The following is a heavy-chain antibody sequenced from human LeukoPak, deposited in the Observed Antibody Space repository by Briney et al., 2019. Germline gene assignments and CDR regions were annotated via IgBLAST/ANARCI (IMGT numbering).Heavy chain of an antibody. D-gene: IGHD3-10*01. CDR2: INPNSGGT. Sequence: ASVKVSCKASGYSFSAYYIYWVRQAPGQGLEWMGWINPNSGGTNYAQKFQGRVTMTRDTSISTAYMELSRLRSDDTAVYYCAREDGALVVRGVITGNWFDPWGQGTLVTVSS. CDR1: GYSFSAYY. V-gene: IGHV1-2*02. J-gene: IGHJ5*02. CDR3: AREDGALVVRGVITGNWFDP.